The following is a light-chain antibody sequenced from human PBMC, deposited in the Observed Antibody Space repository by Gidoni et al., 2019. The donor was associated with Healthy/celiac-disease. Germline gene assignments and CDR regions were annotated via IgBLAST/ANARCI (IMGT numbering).Light chain of an antibody. J-gene: IGKJ2*01. Sequence: IVLTQSPGTLSLSPGERATLPCRASQSVSNSYLAWYQQKPGQAPRLLIYGASSRATGIPDRFSGSGSGTDFTLTISRLEPEDFAVYYCQQYGSSPYTFGQGTKLEIK. CDR3: QQYGSSPYT. CDR2: GAS. CDR1: QSVSNSY. V-gene: IGKV3-20*01.